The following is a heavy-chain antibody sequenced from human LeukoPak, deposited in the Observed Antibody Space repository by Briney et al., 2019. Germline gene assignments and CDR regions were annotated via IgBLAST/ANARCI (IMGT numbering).Heavy chain of an antibody. CDR3: ARDESGSRFDY. Sequence: PGGSLRLSCAASGFTFTPYSMNWVRQAPGKGLEWVSSISTSSSYIYYADSVKGRFTISRDNAKNSLYLQMSSLRGEDTAVYYCARDESGSRFDYWGQGTLVTVSS. CDR1: GFTFTPYS. CDR2: ISTSSSYI. D-gene: IGHD1-26*01. V-gene: IGHV3-21*01. J-gene: IGHJ4*02.